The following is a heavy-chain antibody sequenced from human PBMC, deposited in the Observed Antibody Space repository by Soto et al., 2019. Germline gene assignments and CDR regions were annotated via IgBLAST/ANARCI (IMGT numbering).Heavy chain of an antibody. V-gene: IGHV4-34*01. D-gene: IGHD3-22*01. CDR1: GGSFSGYY. CDR2: INHSGST. J-gene: IGHJ3*02. Sequence: VQVQQWGAELLKPSETLSLTCAVYGGSFSGYYWSWIRQPPEKGLEWIEEINHSGSTNYNPSLMRRVTISLDTSKHRFSLKLTSVTAADTAVYYCARRGDYYDSSGDANDIWGQGTMVTVSS. CDR3: ARRGDYYDSSGDANDI.